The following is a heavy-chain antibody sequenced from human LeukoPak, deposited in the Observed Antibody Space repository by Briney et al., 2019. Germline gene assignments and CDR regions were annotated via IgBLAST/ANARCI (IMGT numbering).Heavy chain of an antibody. J-gene: IGHJ5*02. D-gene: IGHD3-10*01. Sequence: GGSLRLSCAASGFTFSSYGMHWVRQAPGKGLEWVAFIRYDGSNKYYADSVKGRFTISRDNAKNSLYLQMNSLRAEDTAVYYCARDMAMVRGVTFDPWGQGTLVTVSS. CDR2: IRYDGSNK. CDR3: ARDMAMVRGVTFDP. V-gene: IGHV3-30*02. CDR1: GFTFSSYG.